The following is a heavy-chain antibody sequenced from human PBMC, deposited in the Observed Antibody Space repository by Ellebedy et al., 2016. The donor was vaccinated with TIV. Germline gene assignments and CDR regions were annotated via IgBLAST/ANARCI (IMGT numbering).Heavy chain of an antibody. V-gene: IGHV1-2*02. CDR1: GYTFTGYS. Sequence: AASVKVSCKASGYTFTGYSMHWVRQAPGQGLEWMGWINPNSGGTNYAQKFQGRVTMTRETSISTAYMELSNLRSEDTAVYFSASARPNYYDTSGYYWFESWGQGTLVTVSS. J-gene: IGHJ5*01. CDR3: ASARPNYYDTSGYYWFES. CDR2: INPNSGGT. D-gene: IGHD3-22*01.